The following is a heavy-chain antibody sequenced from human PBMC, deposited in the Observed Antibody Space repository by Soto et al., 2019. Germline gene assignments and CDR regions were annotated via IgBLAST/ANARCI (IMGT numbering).Heavy chain of an antibody. CDR1: GYTFANYW. V-gene: IGHV5-51*01. J-gene: IGHJ5*02. CDR3: AGLYCSSDTCDSWLDP. Sequence: GDSLKISCVSSGYTFANYWIGWVRQVPGKGLEWVAIIYPSDSRTIYSPSFQGHVTISVGKSINTAYLQWGNLKASDTAMYYCAGLYCSSDTCDSWLDPWGQGTLVTVSS. D-gene: IGHD2-2*01. CDR2: IYPSDSRT.